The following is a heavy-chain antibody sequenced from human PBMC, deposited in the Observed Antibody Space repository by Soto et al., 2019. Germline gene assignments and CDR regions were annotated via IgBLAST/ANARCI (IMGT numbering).Heavy chain of an antibody. D-gene: IGHD3-3*01. CDR3: AREGRNITIFGVTHYYGIDV. CDR1: GFTFSSYG. CDR2: ISSSSSNK. V-gene: IGHV3-21*01. J-gene: IGHJ6*02. Sequence: PGGSLRLSCAASGFTFSSYGMHWVRQAPGKGLEWVSSISSSSSNKYYADSVKGRFTISRDNAKNSLYLQMNSLRAEDTAVYYCAREGRNITIFGVTHYYGIDVWGQGTTVTVSS.